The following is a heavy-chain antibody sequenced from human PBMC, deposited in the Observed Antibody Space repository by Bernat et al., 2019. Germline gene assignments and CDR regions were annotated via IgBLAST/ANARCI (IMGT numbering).Heavy chain of an antibody. CDR3: ARDIARDY. D-gene: IGHD3-16*02. CDR1: GGSISGYY. J-gene: IGHJ4*02. V-gene: IGHV4-59*01. Sequence: QVQLQESGPGLVKPSETLSLTCTVSGGSISGYYWSWIRQPPGKGLEWIGYIYYSGPANYNPSLKSRVTISVDTSKNQFSLKLSSVTAADTAVYYCARDIARDYWGQGTLVTVSS. CDR2: IYYSGPA.